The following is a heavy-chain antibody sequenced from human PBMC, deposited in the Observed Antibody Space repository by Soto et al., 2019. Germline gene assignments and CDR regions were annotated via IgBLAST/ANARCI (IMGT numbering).Heavy chain of an antibody. CDR1: GGTFSSYA. J-gene: IGHJ5*02. CDR3: ASGGERPKGDYDILTGYYLGNWFDP. V-gene: IGHV1-69*06. CDR2: IIPIFGTA. D-gene: IGHD3-9*01. Sequence: ASVKVSCKASGGTFSSYAISWVRQAPGQGLEWMGGIIPIFGTANYAQKFQGRVTITADKSTSTAYMELSSLRSEDTAVYYCASGGERPKGDYDILTGYYLGNWFDPWGQGTLVTVSS.